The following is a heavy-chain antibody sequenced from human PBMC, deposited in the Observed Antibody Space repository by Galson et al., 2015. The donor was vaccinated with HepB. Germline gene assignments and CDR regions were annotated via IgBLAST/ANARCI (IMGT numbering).Heavy chain of an antibody. CDR3: ARDLGKIAVAAIFFDF. V-gene: IGHV1-18*04. CDR1: GYTFTDFG. CDR2: ISAYNGNK. J-gene: IGHJ4*02. D-gene: IGHD6-19*01. Sequence: SVKVSCKASGYTFTDFGISWVRQAPGQGLEWLGWISAYNGNKKYAQKLQGRVTMTTDTSTSTAYMELRSLRSDGTAVYYCARDLGKIAVAAIFFDFWGQGTLVTVSS.